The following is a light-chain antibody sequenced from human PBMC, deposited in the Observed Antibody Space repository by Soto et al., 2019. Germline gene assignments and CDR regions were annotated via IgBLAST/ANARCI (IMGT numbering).Light chain of an antibody. CDR1: SSDVGGYNY. J-gene: IGLJ2*01. Sequence: QSALTQPASVSGSPGQSITISCTGTSSDVGGYNYVSWYQQHPGKAPKLMIYDVSNRPSGVSNRFSGYKSGNTASLAISGLQAEDDADYYCSSYTSSSPLVLFGGGTKVTVL. CDR2: DVS. V-gene: IGLV2-14*01. CDR3: SSYTSSSPLVL.